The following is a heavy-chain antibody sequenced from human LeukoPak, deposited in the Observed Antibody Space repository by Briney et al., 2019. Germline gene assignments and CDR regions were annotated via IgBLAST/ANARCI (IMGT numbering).Heavy chain of an antibody. CDR3: ARFHDYSNYGRYYYYGMDV. V-gene: IGHV3-48*03. D-gene: IGHD4-11*01. J-gene: IGHJ6*02. CDR1: GFTFSSYE. Sequence: PGGSLRLSCAASGFTFSSYEMNWVRQAPGKGLEWVLYISSSGSTIYYADSVKGRFTISRDNAKNSLYLQMNSLRAEDTAVYYCARFHDYSNYGRYYYYGMDVWGQGTTVTVSS. CDR2: ISSSGSTI.